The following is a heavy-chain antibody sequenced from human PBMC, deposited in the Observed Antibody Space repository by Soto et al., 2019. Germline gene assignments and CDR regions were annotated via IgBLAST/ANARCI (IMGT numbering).Heavy chain of an antibody. Sequence: DVQVVESGGGLIQPGESLRLYCVAFGFTISGKKYVAWVRQAPGKGLEWVSALYDVDGSFYADSVQGRFTTSSDSSKTTVYLQMNDLRPDDTAVYYCATWHEREHAYDVWGQGTTVTVSS. D-gene: IGHD1-1*01. V-gene: IGHV3-53*01. CDR1: GFTISGKKY. CDR2: LYDVDGS. CDR3: ATWHEREHAYDV. J-gene: IGHJ3*01.